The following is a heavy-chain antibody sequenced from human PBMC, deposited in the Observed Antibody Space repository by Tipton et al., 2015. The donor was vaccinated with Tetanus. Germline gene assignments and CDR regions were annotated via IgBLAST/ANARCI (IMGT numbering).Heavy chain of an antibody. CDR3: ARVYATMASGGMDV. V-gene: IGHV1-69*01. Sequence: QLVQSGAEVKKPGSSVRVSCKPSGGPFSSYVIAWVRQAPGQGLEWMGGVLPLFGTIKYSQNFQDRATITADASTSTVYMELGSLCSGGTAVYYCARVYATMASGGMDVWGQGTTVTVSS. D-gene: IGHD3-10*01. CDR1: GGPFSSYV. CDR2: VLPLFGTI. J-gene: IGHJ6*02.